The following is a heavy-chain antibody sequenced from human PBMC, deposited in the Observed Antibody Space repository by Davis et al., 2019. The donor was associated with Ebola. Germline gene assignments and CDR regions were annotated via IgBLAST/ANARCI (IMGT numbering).Heavy chain of an antibody. CDR2: IYASGST. Sequence: PSETLSLTCTVSGDSVSTHWWTWIRQHAGKGLEWKGLEWIGRIYASGSTDYNPSLTSRVTMSVDTSKNQFSLKLSSVTAADTAVYYCAREGNYYYNAMDVWGQGTTITVSS. V-gene: IGHV4-4*07. CDR3: AREGNYYYNAMDV. CDR1: GDSVSTHW. J-gene: IGHJ6*02.